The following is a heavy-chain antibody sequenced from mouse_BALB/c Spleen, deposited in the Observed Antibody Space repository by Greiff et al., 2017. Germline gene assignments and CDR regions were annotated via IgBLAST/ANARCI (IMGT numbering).Heavy chain of an antibody. J-gene: IGHJ2*01. V-gene: IGHV1S137*01. CDR2: ISTYYGDA. CDR3: ARDGYDGVGDY. CDR1: GYSFTDYA. D-gene: IGHD2-2*01. Sequence: VQLQQSGAELVRPGVSVKISCKGSGYSFTDYAMHWVKQSHAKSLEWIGVISTYYGDASYNQKFKGKATMTVDKSSSTAYMELARLTSEDSAIYYCARDGYDGVGDYWGQGTTLTGSS.